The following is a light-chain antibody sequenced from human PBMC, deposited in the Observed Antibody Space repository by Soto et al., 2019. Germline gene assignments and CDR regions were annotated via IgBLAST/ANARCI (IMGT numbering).Light chain of an antibody. CDR3: QQSYSIPT. Sequence: DIQMTQSPSSLSASVGDRVTITCRASQNIRSYLNWYQQKPGKAPKLLIYAAFSLQSGVPSRFSGSGSGTDFTLTISSLQPEDFAIYYCQQSYSIPTFGQGTKVEIK. CDR1: QNIRSY. V-gene: IGKV1-39*01. J-gene: IGKJ1*01. CDR2: AAF.